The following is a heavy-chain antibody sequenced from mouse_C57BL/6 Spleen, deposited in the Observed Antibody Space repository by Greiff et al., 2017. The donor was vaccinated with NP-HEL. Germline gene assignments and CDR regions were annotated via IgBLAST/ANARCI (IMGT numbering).Heavy chain of an antibody. D-gene: IGHD2-3*01. CDR3: ARLIYDGYSYYAMDY. V-gene: IGHV1-72*01. J-gene: IGHJ4*01. CDR1: GYTFTSSW. CDR2: IDPNSGGT. Sequence: VKLQQPGAELVKPGASVKLSCKASGYTFTSSWLHWVKQRPGRGLEWIGRIDPNSGGTKYNEKFKSKATLTVDKSSSTAYMQLSMLTSEDSAVYYCARLIYDGYSYYAMDYWGQGTSVTVSS.